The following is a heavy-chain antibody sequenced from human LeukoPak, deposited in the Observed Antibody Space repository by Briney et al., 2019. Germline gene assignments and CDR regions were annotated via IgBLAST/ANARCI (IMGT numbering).Heavy chain of an antibody. D-gene: IGHD4-17*01. V-gene: IGHV3-33*08. CDR1: GFTFSSYA. J-gene: IGHJ4*02. Sequence: GGSLRLSCAASGFTFSSYAMSWVRQAPGKGLEWVAVIWYDGSNKYYADSVKGRFTISRDNSKNTLYLQMNSLRAEDTAVYYCARDLSPIQTTAPDYWGQGTLVTVSS. CDR3: ARDLSPIQTTAPDY. CDR2: IWYDGSNK.